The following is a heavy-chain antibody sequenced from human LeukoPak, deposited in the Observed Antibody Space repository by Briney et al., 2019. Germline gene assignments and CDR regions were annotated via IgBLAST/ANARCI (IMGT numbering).Heavy chain of an antibody. V-gene: IGHV4-34*01. CDR2: INHSGST. J-gene: IGHJ5*02. CDR3: ARGPTYYYGSGSYYRS. D-gene: IGHD3-10*01. CDR1: GGSFSGYY. Sequence: KTSETLSLTCAVYGGSFSGYYWSWIRQPPERVQEWIGEINHSGSTNYNPSLKSRVTISVDTSKNQFSLKLSSVTAADTAVYYCARGPTYYYGSGSYYRSWGQGTLVTVSS.